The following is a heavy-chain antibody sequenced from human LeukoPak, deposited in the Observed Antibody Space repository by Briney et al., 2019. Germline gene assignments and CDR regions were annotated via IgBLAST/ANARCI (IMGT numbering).Heavy chain of an antibody. V-gene: IGHV4-30-4*07. J-gene: IGHJ4*02. Sequence: SETLSLTCAVSGGSISSGGYSWSWIRQPPGKGLEWIGYIYYSGSTYYNPSLKSRVTISVDTSKNQFSLKLSSVTAADTAVYYCARVGFGEPDVFYFDYWGQGTLVTVSS. CDR1: GGSISSGGYS. CDR2: IYYSGST. CDR3: ARVGFGEPDVFYFDY. D-gene: IGHD3-3*01.